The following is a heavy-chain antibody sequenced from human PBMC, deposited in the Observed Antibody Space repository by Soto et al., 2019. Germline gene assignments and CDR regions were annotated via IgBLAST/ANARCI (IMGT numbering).Heavy chain of an antibody. D-gene: IGHD6-13*01. CDR2: IIPIFGTE. J-gene: IGHJ6*02. V-gene: IGHV1-69*01. CDR1: GGTFSSYA. CDR3: ASCQLVQMSRSRWTSGYGMDV. Sequence: QVQLVQSGAEVKKPGSSVKVSCKASGGTFSSYAISWVRQAPGQGLEWMGGIIPIFGTENYAQKFQGRVTITADESTSTAYMELSSLRSEDTAVYYCASCQLVQMSRSRWTSGYGMDVWGQGTTVTVSS.